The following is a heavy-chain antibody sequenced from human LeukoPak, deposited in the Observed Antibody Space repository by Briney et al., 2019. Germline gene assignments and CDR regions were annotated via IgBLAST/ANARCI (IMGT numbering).Heavy chain of an antibody. CDR2: VIDSDFNEANGDNT. V-gene: IGHV4-59*01. D-gene: IGHD2-15*01. CDR3: VRASADSGGAFDV. J-gene: IGHJ3*01. Sequence: SETLSLTCTVSGASINKDYWAWIRQPPGRGLEWIGYVIDSDFNEANGDNTNYNPSLETRVTTSRDTPKNQFSLKLSSMTAADTAIYYCVRASADSGGAFDVWGHGTVVTVSS. CDR1: GASINKDY.